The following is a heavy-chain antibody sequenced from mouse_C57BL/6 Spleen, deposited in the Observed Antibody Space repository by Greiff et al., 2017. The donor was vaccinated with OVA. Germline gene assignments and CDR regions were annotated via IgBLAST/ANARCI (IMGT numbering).Heavy chain of an antibody. CDR1: GYTFTSHW. CDR3: ARSYGYDVQSLAY. CDR2: IFPGSGST. Sequence: QVQLKQSGPELVRPGASVKISCKAPGYTFTSHWMQWVRQRPGQGLEWIGEIFPGSGSTYYNEKFKGKATLTADKSSSTAYMELRSLTSEDSAVYFCARSYGYDVQSLAYWGQGTLVTVSA. J-gene: IGHJ3*01. V-gene: IGHV1-56*01. D-gene: IGHD2-2*01.